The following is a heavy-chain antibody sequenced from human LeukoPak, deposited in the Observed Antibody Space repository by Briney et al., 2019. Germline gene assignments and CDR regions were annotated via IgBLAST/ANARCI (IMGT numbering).Heavy chain of an antibody. CDR2: IYYSGST. CDR1: GGSISSYY. J-gene: IGHJ4*02. D-gene: IGHD5-12*01. CDR3: ASYPRGYSGPADY. V-gene: IGHV4-59*01. Sequence: PSETLSLTCTVSGGSISSYYWSWIRQPPGKGLEWIGYIYYSGSTNYNPSLKSRVTISVDTSKNQFSLKLSSVTAADTAVYYCASYPRGYSGPADYWGQGTLVTVSS.